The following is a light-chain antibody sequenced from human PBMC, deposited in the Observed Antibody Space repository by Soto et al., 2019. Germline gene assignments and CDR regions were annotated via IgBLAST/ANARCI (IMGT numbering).Light chain of an antibody. Sequence: EIVMTQSPATLSMSPGERATLSCRASETISSNLVWYQQKPGQAPRLLIHGASPRATGIPARFSGSGSGTQFTLTISSLQSEDFAVYYCQQYKNWPRTFGQGTKVEIK. CDR2: GAS. V-gene: IGKV3D-15*01. CDR1: ETISSN. J-gene: IGKJ1*01. CDR3: QQYKNWPRT.